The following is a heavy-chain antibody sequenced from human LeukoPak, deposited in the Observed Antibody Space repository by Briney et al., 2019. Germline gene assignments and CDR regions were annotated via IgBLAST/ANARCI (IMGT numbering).Heavy chain of an antibody. J-gene: IGHJ4*02. D-gene: IGHD6-6*01. CDR2: INHSGST. Sequence: PSETLSLTCAVCGGSFSGYYWSWIRQPPGKGLEWIGEINHSGSTNYNPSLKSRVTISVDTSKNQFSLKLSSVTAADTAVYYCARSGAARSFGYWGQGTLVTVSS. CDR1: GGSFSGYY. V-gene: IGHV4-34*01. CDR3: ARSGAARSFGY.